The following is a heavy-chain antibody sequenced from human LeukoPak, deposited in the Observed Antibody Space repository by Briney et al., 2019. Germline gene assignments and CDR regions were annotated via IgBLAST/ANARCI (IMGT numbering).Heavy chain of an antibody. V-gene: IGHV3-11*01. CDR1: GFTFSDYY. CDR3: ARVGDRSGYFYYFDY. D-gene: IGHD3-22*01. J-gene: IGHJ4*02. Sequence: GSLRLSCAASGFTFSDYYMSWIRQAPGRGLEWISYIDRGSTVYFADSVRGRFTISRDNAKNSLYLQMNSLRAEDTAVYYCARVGDRSGYFYYFDYWGQGALVTVSS. CDR2: IDRGSTV.